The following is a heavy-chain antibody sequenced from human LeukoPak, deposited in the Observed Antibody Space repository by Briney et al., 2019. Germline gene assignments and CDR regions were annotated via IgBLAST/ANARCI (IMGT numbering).Heavy chain of an antibody. CDR3: ARWENDYGDYGEFDC. J-gene: IGHJ4*02. V-gene: IGHV5-51*01. CDR2: IYPGDSDT. CDR1: GYSFTSYW. D-gene: IGHD4-17*01. Sequence: PGESLKISCKGSGYSFTSYWIGWVRQMPGKGLEWMGIIYPGDSDTRYSPSFQGQVTISADKSISTAYLQWSSLKASDTAMYYCARWENDYGDYGEFDCWGQGTLVTVSS.